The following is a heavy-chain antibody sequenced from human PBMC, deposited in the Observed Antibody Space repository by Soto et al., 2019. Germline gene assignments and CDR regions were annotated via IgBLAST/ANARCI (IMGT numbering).Heavy chain of an antibody. J-gene: IGHJ5*02. CDR2: LNVGNGNT. Sequence: QVHLVQSGAEVREPGASVKVSCTASGYTFTSYPLHWVRQAPGQRLEWMGRLNVGNGNTDYSQNFQGRVTFTRDTFASTAYLELSSLTSEDTAVYYCAREGEVCGGRCGTYSWFDPWGQGTLVSVSS. CDR1: GYTFTSYP. D-gene: IGHD2-15*01. CDR3: AREGEVCGGRCGTYSWFDP. V-gene: IGHV1-3*01.